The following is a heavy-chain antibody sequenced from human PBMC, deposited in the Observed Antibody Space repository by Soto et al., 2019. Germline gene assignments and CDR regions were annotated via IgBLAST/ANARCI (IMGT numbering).Heavy chain of an antibody. D-gene: IGHD6-13*01. V-gene: IGHV1-3*01. CDR2: INAGNGNT. CDR3: ARGKTVAAAGPFDY. CDR1: GYTFTGYA. Sequence: ASVKVSCKASGYTFTGYAMHWVRQAPGQRLEWMGWINAGNGNTKYSQKFQGRVTISVDTSKNQFSLKLSSVTAADTAVYYCARGKTVAAAGPFDYWGQGTLVTVSS. J-gene: IGHJ4*02.